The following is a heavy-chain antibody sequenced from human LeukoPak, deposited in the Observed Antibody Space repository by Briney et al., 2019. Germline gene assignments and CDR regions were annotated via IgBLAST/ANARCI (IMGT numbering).Heavy chain of an antibody. CDR2: ISSSGTTI. V-gene: IGHV3-48*03. J-gene: IGHJ4*02. D-gene: IGHD6-19*01. CDR3: ADGYRSGWPMSDGY. Sequence: SGGSLRLSCAASGFTFSSYEMNWVRQAPGKGLEWVSYISSSGTTIYYADSVKGRFTISRDNAKNSLYLQMNSLRAEDTAVYYCADGYRSGWPMSDGYSGQGTLVTVSS. CDR1: GFTFSSYE.